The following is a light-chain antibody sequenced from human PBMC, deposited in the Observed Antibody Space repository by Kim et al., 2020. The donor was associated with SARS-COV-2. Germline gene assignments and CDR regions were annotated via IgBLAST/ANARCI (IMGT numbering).Light chain of an antibody. J-gene: IGKJ4*01. V-gene: IGKV3-20*01. CDR3: QHYETFPL. CDR2: GAS. Sequence: EIVLTQSPGTLSLSPGERATLSCRASQSVGSYLAWYQQRPGQTPRLLIYGASSRASGIPDRFSGSGSGTDFTLTIRRLEPEDFAVYYCQHYETFPLFGGGTKVDIK. CDR1: QSVGSY.